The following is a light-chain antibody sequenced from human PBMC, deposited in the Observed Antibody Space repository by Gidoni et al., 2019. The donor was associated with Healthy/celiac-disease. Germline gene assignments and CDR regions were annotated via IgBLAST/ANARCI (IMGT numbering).Light chain of an antibody. J-gene: IGKJ5*01. CDR1: QSVSSSY. V-gene: IGKV3-20*01. Sequence: IVLTPSPGTLSLSPGERATLSCRASQSVSSSYLAWYQQKPGQAPRLLIYGASSRATGIPDRFSGSGSGTDFTLTISRLEPEDFAVYYCQQDGSSPPITFGQGTRLEIK. CDR2: GAS. CDR3: QQDGSSPPIT.